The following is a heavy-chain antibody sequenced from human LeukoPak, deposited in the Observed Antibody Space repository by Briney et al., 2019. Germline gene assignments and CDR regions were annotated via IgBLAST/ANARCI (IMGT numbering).Heavy chain of an antibody. CDR1: GGSFSGYY. Sequence: SETLSLTCAVYGGSFSGYYWSWIRQPPGKGLEWIGEINHSGSTNYNPSLKSRVTISVDTSKNQFSLKLSSVTAADTAVYYCALGYSSSWYRGWGQGTLVTVSS. J-gene: IGHJ4*02. CDR2: INHSGST. CDR3: ALGYSSSWYRG. D-gene: IGHD6-13*01. V-gene: IGHV4-34*01.